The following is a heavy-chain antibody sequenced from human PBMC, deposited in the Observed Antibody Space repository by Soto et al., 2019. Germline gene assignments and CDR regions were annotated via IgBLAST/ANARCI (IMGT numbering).Heavy chain of an antibody. V-gene: IGHV1-69*02. CDR2: IIPILGIA. J-gene: IGHJ3*02. CDR1: GGTFSSYT. D-gene: IGHD5-18*01. CDR3: ARAPGDSYGTGDI. Sequence: QVQLVQSGAEVKKPGSSVKVSCKASGGTFSSYTISWVRQAPGQGREWMGRIIPILGIANYAQKFQGRVTITADKSTSTAYMELSSLRSEDTAVYYCARAPGDSYGTGDIWGQETMVTVSS.